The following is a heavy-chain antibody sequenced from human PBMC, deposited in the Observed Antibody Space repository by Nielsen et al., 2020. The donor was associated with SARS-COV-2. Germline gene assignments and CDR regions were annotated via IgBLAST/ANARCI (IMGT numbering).Heavy chain of an antibody. CDR1: GFTFDDYA. V-gene: IGHV3-9*01. Sequence: SLKISCAASGFTFDDYAMHWVRQAPGKGLEWVSGISWNSGSIGYADSVKGRFTISRDNAKNSLYLQMNSLRAEDTAVYYYARASGYYYMDVWGKGTTVTVSS. J-gene: IGHJ6*03. CDR3: ARASGYYYMDV. CDR2: ISWNSGSI. D-gene: IGHD6-25*01.